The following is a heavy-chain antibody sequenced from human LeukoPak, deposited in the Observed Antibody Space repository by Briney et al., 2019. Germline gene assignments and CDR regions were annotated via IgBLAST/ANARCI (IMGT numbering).Heavy chain of an antibody. CDR1: GFTFNDYY. CDR2: ISSSSSYT. J-gene: IGHJ4*01. V-gene: IGHV3-11*03. D-gene: IGHD2-21*02. CDR3: ASSSEVTHFDY. Sequence: GGSLTLPCAASGFTFNDYYMSWISQAPGKGLEWVSYISSSSSYTNYADSVKGRFTISRDKAKNSLYLQMNSLRAEDTAVYYCASSSEVTHFDYSDQGTLGTVSS.